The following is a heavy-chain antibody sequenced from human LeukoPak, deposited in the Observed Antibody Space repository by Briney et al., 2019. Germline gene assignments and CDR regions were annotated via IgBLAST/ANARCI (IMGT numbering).Heavy chain of an antibody. CDR3: ARDFWSGHPGY. V-gene: IGHV4-4*07. CDR2: IYPSGNS. CDR1: GGSISSYY. Sequence: SETLSLTCTVSGGSISSYYWSWIRQPAGKGLEWIGRIYPSGNSNYNPSLKSRLTISIDTSKNQFSVKLSSVTAADTAVYYCARDFWSGHPGYWGQGTLVTVSS. D-gene: IGHD3-3*01. J-gene: IGHJ4*02.